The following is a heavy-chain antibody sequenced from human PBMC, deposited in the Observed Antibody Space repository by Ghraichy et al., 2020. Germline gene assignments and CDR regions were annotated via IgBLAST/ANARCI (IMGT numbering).Heavy chain of an antibody. D-gene: IGHD5-12*01. CDR3: AKDQGAKWLRLPGDNYYYGMDV. CDR1: GFTFSSYG. CDR2: ISYDGSNK. J-gene: IGHJ6*02. Sequence: GESLNISCAASGFTFSSYGMHWVRQAPGKGLEWVAVISYDGSNKYYADSVKGRFTISRDNSKNTLYLQMNSLRAEDTAVYYCAKDQGAKWLRLPGDNYYYGMDVWGQGTTVTVSS. V-gene: IGHV3-30*18.